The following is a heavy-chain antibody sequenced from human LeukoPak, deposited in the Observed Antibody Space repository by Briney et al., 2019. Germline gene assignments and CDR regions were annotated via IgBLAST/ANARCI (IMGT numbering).Heavy chain of an antibody. D-gene: IGHD2-8*02. CDR1: GFTFSSYG. J-gene: IGHJ4*02. CDR2: ISATGGTT. CDR3: ATYRQVLLPFES. V-gene: IGHV3-23*01. Sequence: GGSLRLSCAASGFTFSSYGMSWVRQAPGKGLEWVSAISATGGTTYYADSVKGRFTISRDNSKNTLYLQMNSLRAEDTAIYYCATYRQVLLPFESWGQGTLVTVSS.